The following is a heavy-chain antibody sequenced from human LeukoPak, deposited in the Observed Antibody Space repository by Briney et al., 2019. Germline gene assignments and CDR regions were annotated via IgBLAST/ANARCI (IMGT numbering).Heavy chain of an antibody. Sequence: GGSLRLSCAASGFTFSSYAMSWVRQAPGKGLEWVSAISGSGGSTYYADSVKGRFAISRDNSKNTLYLQMNSLRAEDTAVYYCAKRRSAAADYSLDYWGQGTLVTVSS. CDR3: AKRRSAAADYSLDY. V-gene: IGHV3-23*01. CDR2: ISGSGGST. J-gene: IGHJ4*02. D-gene: IGHD2-2*01. CDR1: GFTFSSYA.